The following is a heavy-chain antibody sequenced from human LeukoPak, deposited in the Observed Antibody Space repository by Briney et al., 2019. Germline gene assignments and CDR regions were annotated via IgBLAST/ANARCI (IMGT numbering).Heavy chain of an antibody. V-gene: IGHV4-59*01. CDR2: IYYSGST. J-gene: IGHJ4*02. CDR1: GNSTSLDY. CDR3: ARGGIGAAGPVGY. D-gene: IGHD6-13*01. Sequence: SETLSLTCTVSGNSTSLDYWSWIRQPPGKRLEWIGYIYYSGSTNYNPSLKSRVTISVDTSKSQFSLKLSSVTAADTAVYYCARGGIGAAGPVGYWGQGTLVTVSS.